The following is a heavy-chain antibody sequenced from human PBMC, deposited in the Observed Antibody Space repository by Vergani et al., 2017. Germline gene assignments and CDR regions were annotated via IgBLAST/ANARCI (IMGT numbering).Heavy chain of an antibody. J-gene: IGHJ5*02. CDR3: ARRFSYYDSSGYKGWFDP. Sequence: QLQLQESGPGLVKPSETLSLTCTVSGGSNSSSSYYWGWIRQPPGKGLEWIGSIYYSGSTYYNPSLKSRVTISVDTSKNQFSLKLSSVTAADTAVYYCARRFSYYDSSGYKGWFDPWGQGTLVTVSS. V-gene: IGHV4-39*01. D-gene: IGHD3-22*01. CDR1: GGSNSSSSYY. CDR2: IYYSGST.